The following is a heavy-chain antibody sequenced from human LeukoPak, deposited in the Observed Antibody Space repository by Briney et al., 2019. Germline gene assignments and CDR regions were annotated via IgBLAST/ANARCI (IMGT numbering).Heavy chain of an antibody. Sequence: GGSLRLSCAASGFTFSSYAMSWVRQAPGKGLEWVSAISGSGGSTYYADSVKGRFTISRGNSKNTLYLQMNSLRAEDTAVYYCAKDHPNYDFWSGYPELMDYWGQGTLVTVSS. CDR1: GFTFSSYA. CDR2: ISGSGGST. V-gene: IGHV3-23*01. J-gene: IGHJ4*02. CDR3: AKDHPNYDFWSGYPELMDY. D-gene: IGHD3-3*01.